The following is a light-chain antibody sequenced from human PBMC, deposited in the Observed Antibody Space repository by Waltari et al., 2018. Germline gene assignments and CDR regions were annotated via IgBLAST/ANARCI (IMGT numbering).Light chain of an antibody. J-gene: IGLJ1*01. Sequence: QPALTQPPSASGTPGQRVTISCSGSSSNIGRNAVNFYQQFPGSAPRLLIYGTDQRPSGVPDRFSVSKSGTSASLAISGLHSEDEADYYCAAWDDSLNGYVLGTGTKVTVL. CDR3: AAWDDSLNGYV. CDR2: GTD. V-gene: IGLV1-44*01. CDR1: SSNIGRNA.